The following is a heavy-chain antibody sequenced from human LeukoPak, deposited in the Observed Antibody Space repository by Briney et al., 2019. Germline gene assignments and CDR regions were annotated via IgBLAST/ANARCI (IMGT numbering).Heavy chain of an antibody. J-gene: IGHJ1*01. D-gene: IGHD3-22*01. Sequence: GGSLRLSFAASGFTLSSYWMHWLRQVPGKGLVWVSVINKDGTSATYADSVRGRFTISRDNAKNTLYLQMNSLRAEDTAVYYCATYSSLNRREFQYWGQGTLLTVSS. CDR3: ATYSSLNRREFQY. V-gene: IGHV3-74*01. CDR1: GFTLSSYW. CDR2: INKDGTSA.